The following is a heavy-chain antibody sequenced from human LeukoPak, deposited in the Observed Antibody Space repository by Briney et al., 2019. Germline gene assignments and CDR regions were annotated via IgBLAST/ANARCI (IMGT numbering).Heavy chain of an antibody. Sequence: ASVKVSCKASGYTFTSYDINWVRQATGQGLEWMGWMNPNSGNAGYAQKFQGRVTITRNTSISTAYMELSSLRSEDTAVYYCARGHRITMVRGVTSYYFDYWGQGTLVTVSS. V-gene: IGHV1-8*03. J-gene: IGHJ4*02. CDR2: MNPNSGNA. D-gene: IGHD3-10*01. CDR3: ARGHRITMVRGVTSYYFDY. CDR1: GYTFTSYD.